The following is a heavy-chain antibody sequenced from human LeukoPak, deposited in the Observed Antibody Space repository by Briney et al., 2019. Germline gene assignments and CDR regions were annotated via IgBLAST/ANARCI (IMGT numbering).Heavy chain of an antibody. CDR1: GFTFSSYT. J-gene: IGHJ4*02. CDR2: ITTSDGNT. CDR3: AKDGGLWVSAHWGDS. V-gene: IGHV3-23*01. D-gene: IGHD7-27*01. Sequence: GGSLRLPCAASGFTFSSYTMSWVRQAPGKGLEWVSTITTSDGNTYYADSVKGRFTVSRDNSKNTLYLQMNSLRAEDTAVYYCAKDGGLWVSAHWGDSWGRGTLVTVSS.